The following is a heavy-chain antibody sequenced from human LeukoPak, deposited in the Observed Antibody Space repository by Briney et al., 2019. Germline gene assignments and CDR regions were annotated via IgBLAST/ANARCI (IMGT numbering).Heavy chain of an antibody. CDR2: INHSGST. Sequence: SETLSLTCAVYGGSFSGYYWSWIRQPPGKGLEWIGEINHSGSTNYNPSLTSRVTISVDTSRNQFSLKLSSVTAADTAVYYCARAPRYFDWLFYDYWGQGTLVTVSS. V-gene: IGHV4-34*01. D-gene: IGHD3-9*01. CDR1: GGSFSGYY. J-gene: IGHJ4*02. CDR3: ARAPRYFDWLFYDY.